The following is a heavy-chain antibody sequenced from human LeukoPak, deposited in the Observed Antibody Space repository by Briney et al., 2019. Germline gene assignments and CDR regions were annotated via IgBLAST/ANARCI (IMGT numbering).Heavy chain of an antibody. Sequence: GGSLRLSCAASGFTFRSYWMHWVRQAPGKGLVWVSRINTDRSSTSYADSVKGRFTISRDNAKNTLYLQMNSLRAEDTAVYYCATGGLAAPRHTYYYYYMDVWGKGTTVTVSS. D-gene: IGHD6-6*01. CDR1: GFTFRSYW. CDR2: INTDRSST. CDR3: ATGGLAAPRHTYYYYYMDV. J-gene: IGHJ6*03. V-gene: IGHV3-74*01.